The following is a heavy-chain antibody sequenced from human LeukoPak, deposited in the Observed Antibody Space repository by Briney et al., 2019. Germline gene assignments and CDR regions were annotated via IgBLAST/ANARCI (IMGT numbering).Heavy chain of an antibody. CDR1: GFTFSSYA. D-gene: IGHD3-16*01. J-gene: IGHJ4*02. CDR3: AREGEQEEFDY. CDR2: ISSRSSYI. Sequence: PGGSLRLSCAASGFTFSSYAMNWVRQAPGKGLEWVSSISSRSSYIYYADSVKGRFTISRDNAKNSLYLQMNSLRAEDTAVYYCAREGEQEEFDYWGQGTLVTVSA. V-gene: IGHV3-21*01.